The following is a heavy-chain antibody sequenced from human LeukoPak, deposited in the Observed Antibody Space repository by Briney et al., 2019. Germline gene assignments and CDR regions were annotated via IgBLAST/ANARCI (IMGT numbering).Heavy chain of an antibody. J-gene: IGHJ4*02. CDR1: GFIFSGYW. Sequence: AGGSLRLSCAASGFIFSGYWMTWVRQAPGKGLEWVSSISSNSRYIYYADSMRGRFTISRDNAKNSLYLQMNSLKPEDTAVYYCARVAEAAAFDSWGQGTLVTVSS. CDR3: ARVAEAAAFDS. D-gene: IGHD6-13*01. CDR2: ISSNSRYI. V-gene: IGHV3-21*06.